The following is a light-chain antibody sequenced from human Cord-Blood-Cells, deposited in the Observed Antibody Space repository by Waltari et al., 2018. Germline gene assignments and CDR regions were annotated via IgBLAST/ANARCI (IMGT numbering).Light chain of an antibody. Sequence: QSALIQPASVSGCHGQSITISCTGTSSDVGGYHYVSWYQQHPGKAPKLMISEVSNRPSGVSNRFSGSKSGNTASLTISGLQAEDEADYYCSSYTSSSTLVFGTGTKVTVL. CDR2: EVS. V-gene: IGLV2-14*01. J-gene: IGLJ1*01. CDR1: SSDVGGYHY. CDR3: SSYTSSSTLV.